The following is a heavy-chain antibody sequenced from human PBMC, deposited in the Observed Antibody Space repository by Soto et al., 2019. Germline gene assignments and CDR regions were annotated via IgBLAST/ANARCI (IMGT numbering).Heavy chain of an antibody. J-gene: IGHJ6*02. CDR2: IQSGGTT. D-gene: IGHD2-15*01. CDR1: GFTVSSKY. V-gene: IGHV3-66*01. CDR3: ARDDVLCDGGRCYGIPLDV. Sequence: GGSLRLSCAASGFTVSSKYMTWVRQAPGKGLEWVSLIQSGGTTYYADSVKGRFTISRDTSENTLHLQMDSLRVEDTAVYYCARDDVLCDGGRCYGIPLDVWGQGTSVTVSS.